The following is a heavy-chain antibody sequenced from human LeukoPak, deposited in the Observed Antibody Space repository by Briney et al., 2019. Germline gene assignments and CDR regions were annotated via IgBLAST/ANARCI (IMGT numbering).Heavy chain of an antibody. Sequence: GGSLRLSCAASGFTFSSYAMSWVRQAPGKGLEWVSAISGSGGSTYYADSVKGRFTISRDNSKNTLYLQMNSLRAEDTAVYYCATYVDTAMVTGVYYWGQGTLVTVSS. CDR3: ATYVDTAMVTGVYY. CDR1: GFTFSSYA. V-gene: IGHV3-23*01. J-gene: IGHJ4*02. CDR2: ISGSGGST. D-gene: IGHD5-18*01.